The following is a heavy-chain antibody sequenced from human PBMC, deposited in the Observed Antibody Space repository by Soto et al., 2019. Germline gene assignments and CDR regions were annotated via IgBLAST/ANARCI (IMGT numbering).Heavy chain of an antibody. D-gene: IGHD4-17*01. Sequence: QGQLVQSGAEVKRPGSSVKVSCKASGGTFSSYPISWVRQAPGQGLEWLGGTNGNLGTGNYAQKFRGRLTITKDISTTTAYMELSSLTSDDTAVYYCARRDSHGYFRYFDNWGQGTLVTVSS. CDR1: GGTFSSYP. CDR2: TNGNLGTG. J-gene: IGHJ4*02. V-gene: IGHV1-69*06. CDR3: ARRDSHGYFRYFDN.